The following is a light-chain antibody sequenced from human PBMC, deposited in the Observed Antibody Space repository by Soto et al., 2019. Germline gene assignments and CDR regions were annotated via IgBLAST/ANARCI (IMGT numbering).Light chain of an antibody. V-gene: IGKV1-33*01. Sequence: DIQMTQSPSSLSASXGDRVTITXXASQDIDNYLNWXQQKPGKAPKLLIYDASNLDRGDPSRFXGSGSGTHFTFTISSLQPEDFAXYYCQQYENLPVAFGQGTRLEMK. CDR3: QQYENLPVA. CDR2: DAS. CDR1: QDIDNY. J-gene: IGKJ5*01.